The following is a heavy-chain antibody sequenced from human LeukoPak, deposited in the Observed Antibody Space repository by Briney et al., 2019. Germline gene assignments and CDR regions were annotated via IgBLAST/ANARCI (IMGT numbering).Heavy chain of an antibody. V-gene: IGHV3-21*01. CDR1: GFTFCSYS. Sequence: GGSLRLSCAASGFTFCSYSMNWVRQAPGKGLEWVSSISSSSSYIYYADSVKGRFTISRDNAKNSLYLQMNSLRAEDTAVYYCARDLGKYQLLYDYWGQGTLVTVSS. CDR2: ISSSSSYI. CDR3: ARDLGKYQLLYDY. D-gene: IGHD2-2*02. J-gene: IGHJ4*02.